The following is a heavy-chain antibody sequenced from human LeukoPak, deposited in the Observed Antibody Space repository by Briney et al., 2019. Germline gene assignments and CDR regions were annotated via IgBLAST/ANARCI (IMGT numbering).Heavy chain of an antibody. CDR3: AKDYFGSGIGFFDH. D-gene: IGHD3-10*01. V-gene: IGHV3-30*18. CDR2: ISYDGRDK. CDR1: GFTFSSYG. J-gene: IGHJ4*02. Sequence: PGRSLRLSCAASGFTFSSYGMHWVRRAPGKGLEWVAVISYDGRDKYYADSVKGRFTISKDNSKNTLYLQMNSLRAEDTAVYYCAKDYFGSGIGFFDHWGQGTLVTVSS.